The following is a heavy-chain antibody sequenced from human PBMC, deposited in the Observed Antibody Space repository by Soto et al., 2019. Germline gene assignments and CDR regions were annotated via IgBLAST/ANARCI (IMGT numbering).Heavy chain of an antibody. Sequence: QVQLVQAGAEVKTPGSSLKVSCKVSGSRFSNYVISWVRQAPGHGLEWLERIIPIFDSTKYAQSFQGSVTFTADRSTSTASLELSSLRLDDTAVYYCASVGRGNKAGYNGLVSLGYWGQGTLVTVSS. CDR3: ASVGRGNKAGYNGLVSLGY. D-gene: IGHD2-2*02. CDR2: IIPIFDST. V-gene: IGHV1-69*06. J-gene: IGHJ4*02. CDR1: GSRFSNYV.